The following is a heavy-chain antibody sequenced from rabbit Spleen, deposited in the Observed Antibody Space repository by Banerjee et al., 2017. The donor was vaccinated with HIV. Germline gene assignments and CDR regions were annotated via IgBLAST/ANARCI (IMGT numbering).Heavy chain of an antibody. CDR1: GFSFSSSYW. D-gene: IGHD1-1*01. Sequence: QEQLEESGGDLVKPEGSLTLTCTASGFSFSSSYWICWVRQAPGKGLEWIACIYAGSSGTTYYASWAKGRFTISKTSSTTVTLQMTSLTAADTATYFCARGDSTSGYYPFNLWGQGTLVTVS. V-gene: IGHV1S45*01. CDR2: IYAGSSGTT. CDR3: ARGDSTSGYYPFNL. J-gene: IGHJ4*01.